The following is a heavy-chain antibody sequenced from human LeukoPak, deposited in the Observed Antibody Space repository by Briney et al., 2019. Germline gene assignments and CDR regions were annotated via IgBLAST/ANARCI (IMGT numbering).Heavy chain of an antibody. CDR1: GVSISSYY. CDR2: IYYSGST. J-gene: IGHJ3*02. D-gene: IGHD3-10*01. Sequence: SETLSLTCTVSGVSISSYYWSWIRQPPGKGLEWLGYIYYSGSTNYNPSLKSRVTISVDTSKNQFSLKLSSVTAADTAVYSCSMEGSGKRAFDIWGQGTMVTVSS. CDR3: SMEGSGKRAFDI. V-gene: IGHV4-59*01.